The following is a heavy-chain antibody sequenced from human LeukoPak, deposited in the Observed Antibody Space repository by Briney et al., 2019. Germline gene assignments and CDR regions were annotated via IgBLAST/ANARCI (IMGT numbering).Heavy chain of an antibody. CDR1: GGSFSGYY. V-gene: IGHV4-34*01. Sequence: ETLSLTCAVYGGSFSGYYWSWIRQPPGKGLEWIGEINHSGSTNYNPSLKSRVTISVDTSKNQFSLKLSSVTAADTAVYYCARHRGLRWSPPAYWGQGTLVTVSS. J-gene: IGHJ4*02. CDR3: ARHRGLRWSPPAY. CDR2: INHSGST. D-gene: IGHD4-23*01.